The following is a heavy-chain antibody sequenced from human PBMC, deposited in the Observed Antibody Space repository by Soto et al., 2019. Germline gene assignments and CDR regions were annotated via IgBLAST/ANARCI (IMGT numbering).Heavy chain of an antibody. V-gene: IGHV4-34*01. Sequence: SETLSLTCAVYGGSFSGYYWSWIRQPRKKGVGLIEEINRGRSTNYNPSHSSRVTIAVETTNNQSSLKLSAVTAADTAVYYCARAIYYYGMDVWGQGTTVTVSS. CDR2: INRGRST. J-gene: IGHJ6*02. CDR1: GGSFSGYY. CDR3: ARAIYYYGMDV.